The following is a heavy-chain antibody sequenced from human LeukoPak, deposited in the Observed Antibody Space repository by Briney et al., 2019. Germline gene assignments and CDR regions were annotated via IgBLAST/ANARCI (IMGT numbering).Heavy chain of an antibody. J-gene: IGHJ5*02. CDR3: ARDIEGSSWSFDP. Sequence: SETLSLTCTVSGGSINSYYWNWIRQPPGKGLEWIGYIYYSGSTHYNPSLKSRVTMSVGTSKNQFSLKLRSVTTADTAVYYCARDIEGSSWSFDPWGQGSLVTVSS. CDR1: GGSINSYY. CDR2: IYYSGST. V-gene: IGHV4-59*01. D-gene: IGHD6-13*01.